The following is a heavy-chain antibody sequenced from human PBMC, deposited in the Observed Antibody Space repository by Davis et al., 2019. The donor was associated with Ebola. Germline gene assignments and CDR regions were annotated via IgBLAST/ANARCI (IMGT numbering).Heavy chain of an antibody. V-gene: IGHV3-7*03. CDR2: IKEDGGEK. Sequence: GESLKISCGASGLIFNNYWMSWIRQAPGKGPEWVAIIKEDGGEKYYVDSVKGRFTISRDNAKNSLFLEMNSLRAEDTAVYYCAKLGEGLDYWGQGTLVTVSS. CDR1: GLIFNNYW. D-gene: IGHD3-16*01. J-gene: IGHJ4*02. CDR3: AKLGEGLDY.